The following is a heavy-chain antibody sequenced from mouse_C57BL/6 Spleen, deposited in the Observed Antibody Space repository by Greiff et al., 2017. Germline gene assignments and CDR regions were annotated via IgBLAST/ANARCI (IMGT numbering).Heavy chain of an antibody. CDR2: IDPSDSET. J-gene: IGHJ3*01. Sequence: QVQLQQPGAELVRPGSSVKLSCKASGYTFTSSWMHWVKQRPIQGLEWIGNIDPSDSETHYNQKFKDKATLTVDKSSSTAYMQLSSLTSEDSAVYYCARSHYYGSSLFAYWGQGTLVTVSA. CDR1: GYTFTSSW. D-gene: IGHD1-1*01. CDR3: ARSHYYGSSLFAY. V-gene: IGHV1-52*01.